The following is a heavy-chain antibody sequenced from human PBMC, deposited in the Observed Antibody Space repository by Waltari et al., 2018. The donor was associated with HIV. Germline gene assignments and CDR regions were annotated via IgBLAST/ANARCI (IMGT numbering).Heavy chain of an antibody. D-gene: IGHD2-8*02. V-gene: IGHV1-69*06. CDR3: ARDRGPLLFYFDY. CDR1: GGTFSSYA. CDR2: IFLFFGTA. J-gene: IGHJ4*02. Sequence: QVQLVQSGAEVKKPGSSVKVSCKASGGTFSSYAISWVRQAPGQGLEWMGGIFLFFGTANYAPKFQCRVTITADISTSTAYVELSSLRSEDSAVYYCARDRGPLLFYFDYWGQGTLVTVSS.